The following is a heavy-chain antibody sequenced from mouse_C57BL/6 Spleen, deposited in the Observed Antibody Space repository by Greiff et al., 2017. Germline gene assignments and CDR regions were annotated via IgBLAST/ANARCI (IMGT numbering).Heavy chain of an antibody. V-gene: IGHV1-66*01. J-gene: IGHJ2*01. CDR1: GYSFTSYY. CDR3: ARVYDYDPSY. Sequence: QVQLQQSGPELVKPGASVKISCKASGYSFTSYYIHWVKQRPGQGLEWIGWIYPGSGNTKYNEKFKGKATLTADTSSSTAYMQLSSLTSEDSAVYYCARVYDYDPSYWGQGTTLTVSS. D-gene: IGHD2-4*01. CDR2: IYPGSGNT.